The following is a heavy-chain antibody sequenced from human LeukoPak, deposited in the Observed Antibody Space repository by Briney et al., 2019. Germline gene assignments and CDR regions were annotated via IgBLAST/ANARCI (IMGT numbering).Heavy chain of an antibody. D-gene: IGHD3-22*01. CDR2: IIPIFGTA. CDR3: ARGAPDYYDSSGYSHFDY. CDR1: GGTFISYA. J-gene: IGHJ4*02. V-gene: IGHV1-69*13. Sequence: SVKVSCKASGGTFISYAISWVRQAPGQGLEWMGGIIPIFGTANYAQKFQGRVTITADESTSTAYMELSSLRSEDTAVYYCARGAPDYYDSSGYSHFDYWGQGTLVTVSS.